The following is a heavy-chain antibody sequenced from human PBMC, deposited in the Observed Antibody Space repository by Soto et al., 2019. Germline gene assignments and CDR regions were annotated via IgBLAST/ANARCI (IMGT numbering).Heavy chain of an antibody. V-gene: IGHV1-2*02. Sequence: QVQLVQSGAEVKKPGASVKVSCKASGYTFTGYYMHWVRQAPGQGLEWMGWINPNSGGTNYAQKFQGRVTMTRDTSISTAYMELSRLRSDDTAVYYCARDRHYDFWSGYYYYYYYYGMDVWGQGTTVTVSS. J-gene: IGHJ6*02. CDR3: ARDRHYDFWSGYYYYYYYYGMDV. CDR2: INPNSGGT. D-gene: IGHD3-3*01. CDR1: GYTFTGYY.